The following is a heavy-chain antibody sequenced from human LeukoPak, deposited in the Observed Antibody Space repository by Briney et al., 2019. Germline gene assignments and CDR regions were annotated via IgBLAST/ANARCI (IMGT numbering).Heavy chain of an antibody. CDR2: IIPIFGTA. V-gene: IGHV1-69*01. Sequence: GSSVKVSCKASGGTFTSYAISWVRHAPGQGLEWMGGIIPIFGTANYAQKFQGRVTITADESTSTAYMELSSLRSEDTAVYYCARAGIAAAGTLDYWGQGTLVTVSS. CDR3: ARAGIAAAGTLDY. CDR1: GGTFTSYA. J-gene: IGHJ4*02. D-gene: IGHD6-13*01.